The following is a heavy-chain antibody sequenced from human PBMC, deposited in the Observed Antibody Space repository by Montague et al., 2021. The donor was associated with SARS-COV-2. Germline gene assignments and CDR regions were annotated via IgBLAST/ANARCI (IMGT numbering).Heavy chain of an antibody. CDR1: GGSLSSYY. Sequence: SETLSLTCTVSGGSLSSYYWTWIRQPPGKGLEWIAYIYYSGSTNYNPSLKSRVTISVDTSKNQFSLNLSSVTAADTAVYYCARHVSGSLTHCHHWGQGSLVTVSS. J-gene: IGHJ1*01. V-gene: IGHV4-59*08. D-gene: IGHD1-26*01. CDR3: ARHVSGSLTHCHH. CDR2: IYYSGST.